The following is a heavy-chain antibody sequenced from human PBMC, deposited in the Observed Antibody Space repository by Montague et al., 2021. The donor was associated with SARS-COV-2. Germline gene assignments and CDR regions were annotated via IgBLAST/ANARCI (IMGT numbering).Heavy chain of an antibody. D-gene: IGHD2-8*02. J-gene: IGHJ2*01. V-gene: IGHV3-23*05. CDR1: GSRFSNYA. CDR3: AKDRGGPPLVHWYFDL. Sequence: SLRLSCAGSGSRFSNYAMNWVRQAPGKGLEWVGGIFGSRSGTYYADSVKGRFTISRDNFKNTLYLDMSSLRAEDTAMYFCAKDRGGPPLVHWYFDLWGRGTLVTVSS. CDR2: IFGSRSGT.